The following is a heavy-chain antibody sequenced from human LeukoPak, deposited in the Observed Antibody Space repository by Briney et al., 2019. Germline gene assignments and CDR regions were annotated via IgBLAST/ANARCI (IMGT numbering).Heavy chain of an antibody. Sequence: GGTLRLSCAASGFTFSSYGMSWVRQAPGKGLEWVSAISGSGGSTYYADSVKGRFTISRDNPKNTLYLQMNSLRAEDTAVYYCARDNYGDYAFDYWGQGTLVIVSS. CDR2: ISGSGGST. D-gene: IGHD4-17*01. CDR1: GFTFSSYG. V-gene: IGHV3-23*01. J-gene: IGHJ4*02. CDR3: ARDNYGDYAFDY.